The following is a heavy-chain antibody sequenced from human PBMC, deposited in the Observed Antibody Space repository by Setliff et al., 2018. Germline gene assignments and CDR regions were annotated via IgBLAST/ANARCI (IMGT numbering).Heavy chain of an antibody. D-gene: IGHD5-18*01. Sequence: KPSETLSLTCTVSGGSISSGSYYWSWIRQPAGKGLEWIGHIYTSGSTNYNPSLKSRVTISVDTSKKQLSLKLSSVTAADTAVYYCARGLGVWLMGWFDPWGQGTLVTVSS. CDR1: GGSISSGSYY. CDR2: IYTSGST. J-gene: IGHJ5*02. V-gene: IGHV4-61*09. CDR3: ARGLGVWLMGWFDP.